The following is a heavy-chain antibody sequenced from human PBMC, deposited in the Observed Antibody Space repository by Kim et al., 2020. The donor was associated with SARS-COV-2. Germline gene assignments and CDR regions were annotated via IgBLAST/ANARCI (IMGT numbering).Heavy chain of an antibody. J-gene: IGHJ5*02. CDR3: ARERGDYYGEVYNWFDP. Sequence: SETLSLTCTVSGGSISSYYWSWIRQPPGKGLEWIGYIYYSGSTNYNPSLKSRVTISVDTSKNQFSLKLSSVTAADTAVYYCARERGDYYGEVYNWFDPWGQGTLVTVSS. CDR1: GGSISSYY. D-gene: IGHD3-10*01. V-gene: IGHV4-59*01. CDR2: IYYSGST.